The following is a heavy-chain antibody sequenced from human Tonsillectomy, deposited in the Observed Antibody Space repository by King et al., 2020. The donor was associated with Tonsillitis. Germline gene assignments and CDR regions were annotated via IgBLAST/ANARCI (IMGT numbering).Heavy chain of an antibody. J-gene: IGHJ6*03. Sequence: VQLQESGPGLVKPSETLSLTCTVSGGSISSYYWSWIRQPPGKGLEWIGHIHYSGNTNYKSSLESRVTMSVDTSKNQFSLKLTSVTAADTAVYYCARAVDALRYYYIAVWGKGTTVPVSS. CDR2: IHYSGNT. CDR1: GGSISSYY. CDR3: ARAVDALRYYYIAV. D-gene: IGHD2-8*01. V-gene: IGHV4-59*01.